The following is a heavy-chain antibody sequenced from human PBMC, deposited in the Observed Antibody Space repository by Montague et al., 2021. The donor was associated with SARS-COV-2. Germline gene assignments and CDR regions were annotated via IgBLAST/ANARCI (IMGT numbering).Heavy chain of an antibody. J-gene: IGHJ6*02. CDR3: ARVPYRLLFVPRYYGMDV. V-gene: IGHV4-34*01. Sequence: SETLSLTCAVYGGSLSGYYWSWIRQPPGEGLEWIAEISHSGSTSYNPSLKGRVTMSVDTPKNQFSLKLSSATAADTAVYYCARVPYRLLFVPRYYGMDVWGQGTTVTVSS. D-gene: IGHD2-2*01. CDR2: ISHSGST. CDR1: GGSLSGYY.